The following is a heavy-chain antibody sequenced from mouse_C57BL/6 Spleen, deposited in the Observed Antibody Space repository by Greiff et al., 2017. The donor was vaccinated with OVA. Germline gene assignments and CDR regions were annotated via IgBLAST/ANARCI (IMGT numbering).Heavy chain of an antibody. Sequence: EVKLVESGGGLVQPGGSMKLSCVASGFTFSNYWMNWVRQSPEKGLEWVAQIRLKSDNYATHYAESVKGRFTISRDDSKSSVYLQMNNLRAEDTGIYYCIDYDYEGVWFAYWGQGTLVTVSA. CDR2: IRLKSDNYAT. CDR3: IDYDYEGVWFAY. V-gene: IGHV6-3*01. CDR1: GFTFSNYW. J-gene: IGHJ3*01. D-gene: IGHD2-4*01.